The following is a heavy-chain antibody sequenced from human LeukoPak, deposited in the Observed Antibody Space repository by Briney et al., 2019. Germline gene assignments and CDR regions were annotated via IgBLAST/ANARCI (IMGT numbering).Heavy chain of an antibody. D-gene: IGHD2-2*01. CDR3: AKDQGDIVVVPAAM. J-gene: IGHJ4*02. CDR2: ISGSGGST. Sequence: GGSLRLSCAASGFTFSSYAMSWVRQAPGKGLEWVSAISGSGGSTYYADSVKGRFTISRDNSKNTLYLQMNSLRAEDTAVYYCAKDQGDIVVVPAAMRVQGTLVTVSS. V-gene: IGHV3-23*01. CDR1: GFTFSSYA.